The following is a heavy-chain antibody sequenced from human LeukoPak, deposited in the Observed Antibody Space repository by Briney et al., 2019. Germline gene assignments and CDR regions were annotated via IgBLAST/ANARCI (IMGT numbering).Heavy chain of an antibody. V-gene: IGHV3-21*01. CDR2: ISSSSSYI. Sequence: GGSLRLSCAASGVTFSSYSMNWVRQAPGKGLELVSSISSSSSYIYYADSVKGRFTISRDNAKNSLYLQMNSLRAEDTAVYYCAGDARDSSGYYDWFDPWGQGTLVTVSS. CDR1: GVTFSSYS. D-gene: IGHD3-22*01. J-gene: IGHJ5*02. CDR3: AGDARDSSGYYDWFDP.